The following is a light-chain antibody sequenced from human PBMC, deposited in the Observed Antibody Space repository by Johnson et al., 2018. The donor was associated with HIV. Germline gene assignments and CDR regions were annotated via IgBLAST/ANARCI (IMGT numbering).Light chain of an antibody. CDR2: DNN. CDR1: SSNIGNNY. J-gene: IGLJ1*01. Sequence: QFVLTQPPSMSAAPGQRVTISCSGSSSNIGNNYVSWYQQVPGAAPKLLIYDNNKRPSGIPDRFSGSKSGTSATLGITGLQTGDEADYYCGTWGGVFGTGTKVTGL. V-gene: IGLV1-51*01. CDR3: GTWGGV.